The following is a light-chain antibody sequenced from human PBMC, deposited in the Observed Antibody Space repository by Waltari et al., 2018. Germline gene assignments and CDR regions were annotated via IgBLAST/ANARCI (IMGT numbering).Light chain of an antibody. CDR1: SPRRYY. CDR2: GQD. J-gene: IGLJ2*01. Sequence: SSELTQDPAVSVALGQTVRNTCQGDSPRRYYASWYQQRPAQTPTLVLYGQDNRPSGIPDRFSGSTSGNTASLTITGAQAEDEAYDYCLSRDTSSTRLFGGGTSLTV. V-gene: IGLV3-19*01. CDR3: LSRDTSSTRL.